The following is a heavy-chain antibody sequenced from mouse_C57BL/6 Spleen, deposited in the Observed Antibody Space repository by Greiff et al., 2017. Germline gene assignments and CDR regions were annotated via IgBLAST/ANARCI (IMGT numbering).Heavy chain of an antibody. CDR2: INPNYGTT. D-gene: IGHD1-1*01. Sequence: VQLKESGPELVKPGASVKISCKASGYSFTDYNMNWVKQSNGKSLEWIGVINPNYGTTSYNQKFKGKATLTVDQSSSTAYMQLNSLTSEDSAVYYCAREFITTVVAPYYFDYWGQGTTLTVSS. CDR1: GYSFTDYN. J-gene: IGHJ2*01. CDR3: AREFITTVVAPYYFDY. V-gene: IGHV1-39*01.